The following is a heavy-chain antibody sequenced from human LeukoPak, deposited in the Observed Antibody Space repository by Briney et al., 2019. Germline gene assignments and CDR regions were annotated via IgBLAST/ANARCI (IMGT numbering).Heavy chain of an antibody. D-gene: IGHD2-2*02. J-gene: IGHJ4*02. CDR1: GGSISSYY. CDR2: IYTSGST. CDR3: ARHRTYCSSTSCYRGGHLDY. V-gene: IGHV4-4*09. Sequence: SETLSLTCTASGGSISSYYWSWIRQPPGKGLEWIAYIYTSGSTNYNPSLKSRLTISVDTSKNQYSLKLSSVTAADTAVYYCARHRTYCSSTSCYRGGHLDYWGQGTMASVSS.